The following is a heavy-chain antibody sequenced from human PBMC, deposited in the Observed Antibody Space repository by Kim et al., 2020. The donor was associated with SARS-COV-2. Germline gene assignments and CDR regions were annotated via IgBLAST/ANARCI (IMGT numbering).Heavy chain of an antibody. CDR2: INHSGST. V-gene: IGHV4-34*01. D-gene: IGHD3-10*01. J-gene: IGHJ4*02. CDR3: ARGRKTRNRITMVRGVTMARFDY. Sequence: SETLSLTCAVYGGSFSGYYWSWIRQPPGKGLEWIGEINHSGSTNYNPSLKSRVTISVDTSKNQFSLKLSSVTAADTAVYYCARGRKTRNRITMVRGVTMARFDYWGQGTLVTVSS. CDR1: GGSFSGYY.